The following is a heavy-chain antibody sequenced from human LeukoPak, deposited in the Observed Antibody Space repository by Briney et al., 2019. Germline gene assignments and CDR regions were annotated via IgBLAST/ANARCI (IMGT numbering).Heavy chain of an antibody. CDR2: INTDGSST. V-gene: IGHV3-74*01. CDR3: AREGYYYYYYMDV. J-gene: IGHJ6*03. CDR1: GFTFSSYW. Sequence: QPGGSLRLSCAASGFTFSSYWMHWVRQAPGKGLVWVSRINTDGSSTSYADSVKGRFTISRDNAKNTLYLQMNSLRAEDTAVYYCAREGYYYYYYMDVWGKGTTVTVSS.